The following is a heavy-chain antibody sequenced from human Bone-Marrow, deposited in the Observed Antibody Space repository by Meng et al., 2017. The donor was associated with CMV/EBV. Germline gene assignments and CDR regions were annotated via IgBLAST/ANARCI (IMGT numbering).Heavy chain of an antibody. CDR3: ARQSAVAGTSNFDY. V-gene: IGHV3-11*01. Sequence: GESLKISCAASGFTLSDYYMSWIRQAPGKGLEWVSYISSSGSTIYYADSVKGRFTISRDNAKNSLYLQMNSLRAEDTAVYYWARQSAVAGTSNFDYWGQGTLVTVSS. CDR1: GFTLSDYY. D-gene: IGHD6-19*01. J-gene: IGHJ4*02. CDR2: ISSSGSTI.